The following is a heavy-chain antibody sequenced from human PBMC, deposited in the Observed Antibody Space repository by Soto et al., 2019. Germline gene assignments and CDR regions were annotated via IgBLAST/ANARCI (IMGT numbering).Heavy chain of an antibody. J-gene: IGHJ5*01. CDR3: ARGNKNWSLNWLDS. CDR2: ISTYSGNT. CDR1: GYTFTARG. D-gene: IGHD1-1*01. V-gene: IGHV1-18*01. Sequence: QVQLVQSETEVQKPGASVRVSCKASGYTFTARGINWVRQAPGQGLEWVGWISTYSGNTNYAQNVQDRVTLTKDTSTNTVYRDLRSLRSDDTAIYYCARGNKNWSLNWLDSWGQGTLITVSS.